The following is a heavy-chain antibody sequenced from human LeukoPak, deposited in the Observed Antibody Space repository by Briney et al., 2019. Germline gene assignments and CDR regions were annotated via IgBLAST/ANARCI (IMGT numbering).Heavy chain of an antibody. Sequence: GGSLRLSCAASGFTFSSYSMNWVRQAPGKGLEWVSSISSSSSYKYYADSVKGRFSISRDNAKNSLYLQMNSLRAEDTAVYYCAREMLSGWLLSYYYYGMDVWGQGTTVTVSS. D-gene: IGHD6-19*01. CDR3: AREMLSGWLLSYYYYGMDV. J-gene: IGHJ6*02. CDR2: ISSSSSYK. V-gene: IGHV3-21*01. CDR1: GFTFSSYS.